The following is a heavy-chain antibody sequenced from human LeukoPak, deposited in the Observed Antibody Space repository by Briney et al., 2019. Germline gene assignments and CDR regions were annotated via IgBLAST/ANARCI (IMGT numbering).Heavy chain of an antibody. J-gene: IGHJ6*02. CDR1: GFTFSNHW. D-gene: IGHD1-14*01. CDR2: INSDGSST. V-gene: IGHV3-74*01. CDR3: ARATSYNNYGMDV. Sequence: GGSLRLSCAASGFTFSNHWMHWVRQVPGKGLVWVSRINSDGSSTSYADSVKGRFTISRDNAKNTLYLQMNSLRAGDTAVHYCARATSYNNYGMDVWGQGTTVTVSS.